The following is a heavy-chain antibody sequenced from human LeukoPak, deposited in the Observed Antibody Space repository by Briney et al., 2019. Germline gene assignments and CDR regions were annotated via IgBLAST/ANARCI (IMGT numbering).Heavy chain of an antibody. J-gene: IGHJ1*01. Sequence: SETLSLTCTVSGGSISSYYWSWIRQPPGKGLEWIGYIYYSGSTNYNPSLKSRVTISVDTSKNQFSLKLSSVTAADTAVYYCASTYYYGSGNLYFQHWGQGTLVTVSS. CDR1: GGSISSYY. D-gene: IGHD3-10*01. CDR3: ASTYYYGSGNLYFQH. CDR2: IYYSGST. V-gene: IGHV4-59*12.